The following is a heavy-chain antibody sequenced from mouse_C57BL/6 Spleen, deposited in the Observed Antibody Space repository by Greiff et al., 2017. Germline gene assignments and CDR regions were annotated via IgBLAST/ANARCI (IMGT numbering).Heavy chain of an antibody. Sequence: EVHLVESGGGLVKPGGSLKLSCAASGFTFSDYGMHWVRQAPEKGLEWVAYISSGRSTIYYADTVKGRFTISRDNAKNTLFLQMTSLRSEATAMYYCARDYYYGTPSYWGQGTSVTVSS. J-gene: IGHJ4*01. CDR2: ISSGRSTI. D-gene: IGHD2-4*01. CDR1: GFTFSDYG. CDR3: ARDYYYGTPSY. V-gene: IGHV5-17*01.